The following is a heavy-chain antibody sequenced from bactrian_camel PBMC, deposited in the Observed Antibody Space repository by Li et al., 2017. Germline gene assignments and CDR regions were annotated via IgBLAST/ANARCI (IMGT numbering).Heavy chain of an antibody. CDR2: IKAGGDST. D-gene: IGHD1*01. Sequence: HVQLVESGGGLVQPGGSLRLSCVISEATSSSYWMYWVRQAPGKGLEWVSAIKAGGDSTYYADSVKGRFTISRDNAKNTLYLQLNSLETEDTAMYYCAQDTRCTNQGQGTQVTVS. V-gene: IGHV3S1*01. CDR1: EATSSSYW. J-gene: IGHJ4*01.